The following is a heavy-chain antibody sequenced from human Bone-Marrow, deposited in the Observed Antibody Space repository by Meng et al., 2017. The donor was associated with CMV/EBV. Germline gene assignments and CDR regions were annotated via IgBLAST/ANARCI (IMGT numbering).Heavy chain of an antibody. Sequence: GGSLRLSCAASGFTFSSYEMNWVRQAPGKGLEWVANINQNGGEKYYLDSVRGRFTISRDNAKSSLYLQMNSLRAEDRAVYYCARVGEGVQTNKFLDYWGQGTLVTVSS. CDR2: INQNGGEK. J-gene: IGHJ4*02. D-gene: IGHD3-16*01. V-gene: IGHV3-7*01. CDR1: GFTFSSYE. CDR3: ARVGEGVQTNKFLDY.